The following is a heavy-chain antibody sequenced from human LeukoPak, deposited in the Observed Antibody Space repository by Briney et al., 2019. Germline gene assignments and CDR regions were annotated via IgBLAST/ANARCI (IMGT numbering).Heavy chain of an antibody. CDR1: GYTFTSYY. D-gene: IGHD3-22*01. V-gene: IGHV1-46*01. CDR3: ARDGASDSSGYFRDY. J-gene: IGHJ4*02. CDR2: INPSGGST. Sequence: ASVKISCKASGYTFTSYYMHWVRQAPGQGLEWMGIINPSGGSTSYAQKFQGRVTMTRDTSTSTVYMELSNLRSEDTAVYYCARDGASDSSGYFRDYWGQGTLVTVSS.